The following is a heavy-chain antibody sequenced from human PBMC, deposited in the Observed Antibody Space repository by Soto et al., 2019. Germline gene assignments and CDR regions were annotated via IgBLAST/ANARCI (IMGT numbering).Heavy chain of an antibody. CDR2: IIPIFGTA. J-gene: IGHJ6*02. Sequence: SVKVSCKASGGTFSSYAISWVRQAPGQGLEWMGGIIPIFGTANYAQRFQGRVTITADESTSTAYMELSSLRSEDTAVYYCARSVSFRYQLLKRGMDVWGQGTTVTVSS. CDR1: GGTFSSYA. V-gene: IGHV1-69*13. CDR3: ARSVSFRYQLLKRGMDV. D-gene: IGHD2-2*01.